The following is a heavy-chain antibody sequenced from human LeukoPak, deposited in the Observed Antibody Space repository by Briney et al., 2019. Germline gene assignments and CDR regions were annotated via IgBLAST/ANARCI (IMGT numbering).Heavy chain of an antibody. J-gene: IGHJ4*02. V-gene: IGHV4-4*02. CDR3: AKGGDGYNYYFDY. Sequence: PSETLSLTCAVSGGSISSSNWWSWVRQPPGKGLEWIGEIYHSGSTNYNPSLKSRVTISVDKSKNQFSLKLSSVTAADTAVYYCAKGGDGYNYYFDYWGQETLVTVSS. D-gene: IGHD5-24*01. CDR1: GGSISSSNW. CDR2: IYHSGST.